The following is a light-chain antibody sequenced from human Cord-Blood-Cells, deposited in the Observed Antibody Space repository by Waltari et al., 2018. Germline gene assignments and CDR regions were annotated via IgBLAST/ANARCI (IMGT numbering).Light chain of an antibody. CDR2: EGS. CDR3: CSYAGSSTFVV. V-gene: IGLV2-23*03. Sequence: QSALTQPASVSGSPGQSITISCTGTSSDVGSYNLVSWYQQHPGHAPNLMIYEGSKRPSGVSNRFSGSKSGNTASLTISGLQAEDEADYYCCSYAGSSTFVVFGGGTKLTVL. CDR1: SSDVGSYNL. J-gene: IGLJ2*01.